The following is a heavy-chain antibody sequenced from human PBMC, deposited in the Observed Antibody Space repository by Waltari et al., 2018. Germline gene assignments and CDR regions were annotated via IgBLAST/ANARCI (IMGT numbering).Heavy chain of an antibody. CDR1: GGSISSSSYY. J-gene: IGHJ4*02. Sequence: QLQLQESGPGLVKPSETLSLTCTVSGGSISSSSYYWGWIRQPPGKGLEWIGSIYYSESTYSNPSRKSRVTISVDTSKNQFSRKLSSVTAADTAVYYCARWVFLEWLVDYWGQGTLVTVSS. CDR3: ARWVFLEWLVDY. D-gene: IGHD3-3*01. V-gene: IGHV4-39*07. CDR2: IYYSEST.